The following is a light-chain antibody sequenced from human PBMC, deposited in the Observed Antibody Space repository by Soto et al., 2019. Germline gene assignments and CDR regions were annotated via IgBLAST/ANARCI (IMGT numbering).Light chain of an antibody. CDR1: QSVSSSY. Sequence: EIVLTQSPGTLSLSPGERATLSCRASQSVSSSYLAWYQQKPGQAPRLLIYGASSRATGIPDRFTGSGSGTDFTLTISRLEPEDFVVHYCQQYGSSPRYTFGQGTQLEIK. CDR2: GAS. J-gene: IGKJ2*01. CDR3: QQYGSSPRYT. V-gene: IGKV3-20*01.